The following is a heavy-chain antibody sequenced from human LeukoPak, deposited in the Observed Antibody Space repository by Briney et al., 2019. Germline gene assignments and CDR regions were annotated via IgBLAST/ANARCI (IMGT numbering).Heavy chain of an antibody. CDR1: GFTLSSYS. J-gene: IGHJ4*02. Sequence: GGSLRLSCAASGFTLSSYSMNWVRQAPGKGLEWVSSISSSSSYIYYADSVKGRFTISRDNAKNSLYLQMNSLRAEDTAVYYCARDRIVLQQLAFDYWGQGTLVTVSS. V-gene: IGHV3-21*01. CDR3: ARDRIVLQQLAFDY. CDR2: ISSSSSYI. D-gene: IGHD6-13*01.